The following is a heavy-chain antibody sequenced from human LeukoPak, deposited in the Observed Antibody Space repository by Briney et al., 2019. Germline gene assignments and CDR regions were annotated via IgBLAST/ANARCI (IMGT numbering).Heavy chain of an antibody. CDR3: ARELRYFDWLHPFDYYYYYMDV. V-gene: IGHV4-38-2*02. J-gene: IGHJ6*03. Sequence: PSETLSLTCTVSGGSISSYYWSWIRQPPGKGLEWIGSIYHSGSTYYNPSLKSRVTISVDTSKNQFSLKLSSVTAADTAVYYCARELRYFDWLHPFDYYYYYMDVWGKGTTVTVSS. CDR2: IYHSGST. D-gene: IGHD3-9*01. CDR1: GGSISSYY.